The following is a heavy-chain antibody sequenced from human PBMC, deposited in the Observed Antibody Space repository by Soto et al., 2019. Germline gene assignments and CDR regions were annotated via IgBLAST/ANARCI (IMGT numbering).Heavy chain of an antibody. J-gene: IGHJ4*02. CDR1: GGSISSYY. CDR3: ARERGNYDREFDY. V-gene: IGHV4-59*01. D-gene: IGHD1-7*01. CDR2: IYYSGST. Sequence: PSETLSLTCTVSGGSISSYYWSWIRQPPGKGLEWIGYIYYSGSTNYNPSLKSRVTISVDTSKNQFSLKLSSVTAADTAVYYCARERGNYDREFDYWGQGTLVTVSS.